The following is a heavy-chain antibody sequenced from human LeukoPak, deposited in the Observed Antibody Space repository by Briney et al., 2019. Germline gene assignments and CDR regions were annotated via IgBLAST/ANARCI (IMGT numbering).Heavy chain of an antibody. D-gene: IGHD3-16*01. CDR2: ISDSGSYT. CDR1: GLTFSSYA. V-gene: IGHV3-23*01. Sequence: GGSLRLSCAASGLTFSSYAMSWVRQAPGKGLEWVSGISDSGSYTYYADSAKGRFTISRDNSKNTVNLQMDSLRVEDTAIYYCAKGKLRRGQTGGIYYYYYGMDVWGQGTTVTVSS. J-gene: IGHJ6*02. CDR3: AKGKLRRGQTGGIYYYYYGMDV.